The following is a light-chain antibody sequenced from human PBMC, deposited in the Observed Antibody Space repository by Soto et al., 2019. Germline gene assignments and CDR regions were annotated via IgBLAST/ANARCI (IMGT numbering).Light chain of an antibody. CDR2: AAS. J-gene: IGKJ1*01. Sequence: DIQMTQSPSSLSAFVGARVTITCRASQDISNYLAWYQQKPGKAPKRLIYAASSLQRGVPSRFSGSGSGTEFTLTITSLQPEDFATYYCQQHNTYPWTFGQGTKVDIK. V-gene: IGKV1-17*01. CDR1: QDISNY. CDR3: QQHNTYPWT.